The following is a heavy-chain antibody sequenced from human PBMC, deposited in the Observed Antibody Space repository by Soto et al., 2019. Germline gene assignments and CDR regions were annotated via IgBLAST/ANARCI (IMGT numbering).Heavy chain of an antibody. CDR2: ISFDGKVK. Sequence: PGGSLRLSCAVSGFTFSNYGMHWVRRAPGKGLEWVTVISFDGKVKFYADSVKGRFTISRDNSKNTLYLQMNSLRLDDTAVYYCAKELIPRSRTGSHFDSWGQRTMLIVSS. D-gene: IGHD6-19*01. V-gene: IGHV3-30*18. J-gene: IGHJ4*02. CDR1: GFTFSNYG. CDR3: AKELIPRSRTGSHFDS.